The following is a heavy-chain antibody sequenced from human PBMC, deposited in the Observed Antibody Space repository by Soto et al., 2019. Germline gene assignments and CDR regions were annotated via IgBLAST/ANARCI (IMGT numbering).Heavy chain of an antibody. D-gene: IGHD3-9*01. CDR3: AKGPEYDILTGCDY. CDR1: VFTFSLSA. CDR2: LSGGGSTT. J-gene: IGHJ4*02. V-gene: IGHV3-23*01. Sequence: EVQLLESGGGFVQPGESLRLSCAASVFTFSLSAMSWVRQAPGRGLDWVSSLSGGGSTTDYADSVKGRFTISRDNSKNTVHLQMISLRAEDTAVYYCAKGPEYDILTGCDYWGQGALVTVSS.